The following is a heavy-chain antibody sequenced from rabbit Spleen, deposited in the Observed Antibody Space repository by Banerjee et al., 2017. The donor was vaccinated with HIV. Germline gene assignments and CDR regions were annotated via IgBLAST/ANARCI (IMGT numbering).Heavy chain of an antibody. J-gene: IGHJ4*01. V-gene: IGHV1S47*01. CDR1: GFDFSNYG. CDR3: ARETDSGWGVVSFYFNL. D-gene: IGHD4-1*01. CDR2: IEPIFGNT. Sequence: QEQLVESGGGLVQPGGSLKLSCKASGFDFSNYGVTWVRQAPGKGLERIGYIEPIFGNTSSANWVNGRFPNSSHNAQNTLYLQLSSLTAADTATYFCARETDSGWGVVSFYFNLWGQGTLVTVS.